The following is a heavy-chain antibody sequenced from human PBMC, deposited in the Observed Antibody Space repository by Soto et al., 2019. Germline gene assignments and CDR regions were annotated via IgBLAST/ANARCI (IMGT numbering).Heavy chain of an antibody. D-gene: IGHD3-3*01. CDR1: GYTFTSYG. Sequence: ASVKVSCKASGYTFTSYGISWVRQAPGQGLEWMGWISAYNGNTNYAQKLQGRVTMTTDTSTSTAYMELRSLRSDDTAVYYCASEGNNDDTIVGVVINSYSFDPWGELTLATVS. CDR2: ISAYNGNT. J-gene: IGHJ5*02. V-gene: IGHV1-18*01. CDR3: ASEGNNDDTIVGVVINSYSFDP.